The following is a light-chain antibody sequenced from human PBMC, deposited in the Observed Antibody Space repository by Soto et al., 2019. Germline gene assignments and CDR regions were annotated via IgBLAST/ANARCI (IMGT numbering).Light chain of an antibody. CDR1: QSVSTY. Sequence: EIVFTQSPATLSLSPGERAPLSCRARQSVSTYVTYLAWYQQKPGQAPRLLIYDASNRATGIPARFSGSGSGTDFTLTISSLEPEDFAVYYCQQRSNWPPVFGGGTKVDI. CDR2: DAS. V-gene: IGKV3-11*01. CDR3: QQRSNWPPV. J-gene: IGKJ4*01.